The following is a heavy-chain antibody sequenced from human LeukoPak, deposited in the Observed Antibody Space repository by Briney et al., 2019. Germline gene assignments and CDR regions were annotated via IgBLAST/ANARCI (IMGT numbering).Heavy chain of an antibody. V-gene: IGHV4-39*02. CDR3: ARGNPVSTIFGVDPRYYYMDV. D-gene: IGHD3-3*01. J-gene: IGHJ6*03. CDR1: GGSISSSSYY. CDR2: IYYSGRT. Sequence: AETLSLTCTIYGGSISSSSYYWGWIRQPPGKGLEWIGNIYYSGRTYYNPPLKSRVSISVDTSKNDFSLKLSSVTAAETAVYCCARGNPVSTIFGVDPRYYYMDVWGKGTTVTVSS.